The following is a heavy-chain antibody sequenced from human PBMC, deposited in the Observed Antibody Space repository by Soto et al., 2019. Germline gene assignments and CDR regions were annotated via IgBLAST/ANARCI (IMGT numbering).Heavy chain of an antibody. CDR1: GGSVGSRDFY. J-gene: IGHJ4*02. CDR3: AQDQLGDYSNTQE. Sequence: SETLSLTCIVSGGSVGSRDFYWSWIRQSPGKRLEYIGDIYYTGRTNYNPSLQSRVSISIDSSKNQFSLKLMSVTAADTALYFCAQDQLGDYSNTQEWGQGTMVTAS. CDR2: IYYTGRT. D-gene: IGHD4-17*01. V-gene: IGHV4-61*08.